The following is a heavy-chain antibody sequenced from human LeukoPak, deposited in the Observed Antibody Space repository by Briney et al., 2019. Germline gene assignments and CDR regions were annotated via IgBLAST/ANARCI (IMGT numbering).Heavy chain of an antibody. Sequence: SETLSLTCAVYGGSFSGYYWSWIRQPPGKGLEWIGEINHSGSTNYNPSLKSRVTISVDTSKNQSSLKLSSVTAADTAVYYCTWSSSRNYYYGMDVWGKGTTVTVSS. CDR1: GGSFSGYY. CDR2: INHSGST. V-gene: IGHV4-34*01. D-gene: IGHD6-13*01. CDR3: TWSSSRNYYYGMDV. J-gene: IGHJ6*04.